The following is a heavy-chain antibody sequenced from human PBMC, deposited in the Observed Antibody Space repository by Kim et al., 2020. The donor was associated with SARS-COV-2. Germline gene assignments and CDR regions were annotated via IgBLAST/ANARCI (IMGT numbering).Heavy chain of an antibody. D-gene: IGHD1-26*01. Sequence: GGSLRLSCAASGFTFSSYGMHWVRQAPGKGLEWVAVISYDGSNKYYADSVKGRFTISRDNSKNTLYLQMNSLRAEDTAVYYCAKVGRIVGADCLDYWGQGTLVTVSS. J-gene: IGHJ4*02. V-gene: IGHV3-30*18. CDR3: AKVGRIVGADCLDY. CDR1: GFTFSSYG. CDR2: ISYDGSNK.